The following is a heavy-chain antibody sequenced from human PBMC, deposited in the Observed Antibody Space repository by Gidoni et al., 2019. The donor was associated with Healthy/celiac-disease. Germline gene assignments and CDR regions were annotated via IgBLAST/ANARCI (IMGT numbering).Heavy chain of an antibody. V-gene: IGHV4-34*01. D-gene: IGHD3-9*01. CDR3: ARGGYDILTGYRSYYYYYGMDV. CDR2: INHSGST. Sequence: QVQLQQWGAGLLKPSEPLSLTCAVYGGSFSGYYWSWIRQPPGKGLEWIGEINHSGSTNYNPSLKSRVTISVDTSKNQFSLKLSSVTAADTAVYYCARGGYDILTGYRSYYYYYGMDVWGKGTTVTVSS. CDR1: GGSFSGYY. J-gene: IGHJ6*04.